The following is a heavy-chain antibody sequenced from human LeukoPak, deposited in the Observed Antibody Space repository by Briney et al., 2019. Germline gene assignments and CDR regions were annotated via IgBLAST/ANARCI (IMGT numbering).Heavy chain of an antibody. CDR2: ISYDGSHK. CDR3: AKGLEQWLVLDY. J-gene: IGHJ4*02. V-gene: IGHV3-30*18. CDR1: GFTFRNYG. Sequence: PGGSLRLSCAASGFTFRNYGMHWVRQAPGKGLEWVAVISYDGSHKYYADSVKGRFTISRDNSKDTSYLQMYSLRVEDTAVYYCAKGLEQWLVLDYWGQGTLVTVSS. D-gene: IGHD6-19*01.